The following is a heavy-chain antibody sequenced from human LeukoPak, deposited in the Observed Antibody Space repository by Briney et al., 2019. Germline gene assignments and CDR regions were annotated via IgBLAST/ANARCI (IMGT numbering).Heavy chain of an antibody. CDR3: ARGHGDPPEHFQH. CDR1: GFTFSSYA. V-gene: IGHV3-66*01. J-gene: IGHJ1*01. CDR2: IYSGGST. D-gene: IGHD4-17*01. Sequence: GGSLRLSCAASGFTFSSYAMSWVRQAPGKGLEWVSIIYSGGSTYYADSVKGRFTISRDNSKNTVYYQMNSLRAEDTAVYYCARGHGDPPEHFQHWGQGTQVTVSS.